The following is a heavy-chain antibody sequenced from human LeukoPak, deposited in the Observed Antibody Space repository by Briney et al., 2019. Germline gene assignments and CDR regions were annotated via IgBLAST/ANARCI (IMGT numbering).Heavy chain of an antibody. D-gene: IGHD3-22*01. J-gene: IGHJ4*02. CDR2: INPSGGST. CDR1: GYTFTSYY. CDR3: ARDYYDSSGYYLPFDY. V-gene: IGHV1-46*01. Sequence: ASVTVSYKASGYTFTSYYIHWVRQAPGQGLEWMGIINPSGGSTDYAQKFQGRVTMTRDTSTSTVYMELSSLRSEDTAVYYCARDYYDSSGYYLPFDYWGQGTLVTVSS.